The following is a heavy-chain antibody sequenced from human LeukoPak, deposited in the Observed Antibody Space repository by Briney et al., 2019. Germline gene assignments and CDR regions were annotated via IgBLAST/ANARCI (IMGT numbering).Heavy chain of an antibody. Sequence: GASVKVSCKASGYTFTSYYMHWVRQAPGQGLEWMGWINPNSGGTNYAQKFQGRVTMTRDTSISTAYMELSRLRSDDTAVYYCASVAYCGGDCPWGAFDIWGQGTMVTVSS. CDR2: INPNSGGT. J-gene: IGHJ3*02. D-gene: IGHD2-21*02. V-gene: IGHV1-2*02. CDR1: GYTFTSYY. CDR3: ASVAYCGGDCPWGAFDI.